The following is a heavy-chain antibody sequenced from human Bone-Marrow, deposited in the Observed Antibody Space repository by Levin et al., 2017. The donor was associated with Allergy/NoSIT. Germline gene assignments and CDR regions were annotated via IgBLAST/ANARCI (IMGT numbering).Heavy chain of an antibody. Sequence: GGSLRLSCAASGFNLRTYWMHWVRQAPGKGLVWVARINGDEITTSYADSVKGRFTVSRDNARSTLSLQMNSLRSEETGVYYCVRDKWGIDTWGQGTLVTVSS. V-gene: IGHV3-74*01. J-gene: IGHJ5*02. D-gene: IGHD2-8*01. CDR3: VRDKWGIDT. CDR1: GFNLRTYW. CDR2: INGDEITT.